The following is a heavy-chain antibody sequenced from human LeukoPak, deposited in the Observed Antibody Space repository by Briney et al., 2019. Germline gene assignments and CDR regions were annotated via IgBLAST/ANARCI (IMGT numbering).Heavy chain of an antibody. CDR3: ARLIVGATPDY. CDR2: INHSGST. D-gene: IGHD1-26*01. J-gene: IGHJ4*02. V-gene: IGHV4-34*01. Sequence: SETLSLTCEVYGGSLSAYYWSWIRQFPGKGLEWIAEINHSGSTNYNPSLKSRVTISVDTSKNQFSLKLSSVTAADTAVYYCARLIVGATPDYWGQGTLVTVSS. CDR1: GGSLSAYY.